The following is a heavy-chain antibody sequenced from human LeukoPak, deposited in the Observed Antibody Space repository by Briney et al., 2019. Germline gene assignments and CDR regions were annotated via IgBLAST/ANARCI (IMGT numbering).Heavy chain of an antibody. D-gene: IGHD4-23*01. J-gene: IGHJ4*02. CDR1: GFTFSSYE. V-gene: IGHV3-48*03. CDR3: ARGVGKSYFDY. Sequence: GGSLRLSCAASGFTFSSYEMNWVRQAPGKGLEWVSYISSSGITIYYADSVKGRFTISRDNAKSSLYLQMNSLRAEDTAVYYCARGVGKSYFDYWGQGTLVTVFS. CDR2: ISSSGITI.